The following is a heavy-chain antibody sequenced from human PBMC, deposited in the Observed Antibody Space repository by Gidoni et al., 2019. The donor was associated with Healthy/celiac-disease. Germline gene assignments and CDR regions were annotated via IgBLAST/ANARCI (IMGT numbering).Heavy chain of an antibody. CDR3: ARPPRLASYYYYGMDV. CDR2: ISSSSSTI. J-gene: IGHJ6*02. CDR1: GFTFSSYE. Sequence: EVQLVESGGGLVQPGGSLRLSCAASGFTFSSYEMNWVRQAPGKGLEWVSYISSSSSTIYYADSVKGRFTISRDNAKNSLYLQMNSLRAEDTAVYYCARPPRLASYYYYGMDVWGQGTTVTVSS. V-gene: IGHV3-48*03.